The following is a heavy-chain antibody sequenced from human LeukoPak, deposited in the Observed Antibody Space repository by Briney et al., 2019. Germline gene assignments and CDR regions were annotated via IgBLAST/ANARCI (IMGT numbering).Heavy chain of an antibody. D-gene: IGHD2-15*01. CDR2: MNPNSGNT. V-gene: IGHV1-8*03. CDR3: ARGYCSGGSCVGSSRRGDYYYYYMDV. Sequence: ASVKVSCKASGYTFTSYGISWVRQAPGQGLEWMGWMNPNSGNTGYAQKFQGRVTITRNTSISTAYMELSSLRSEDTAVYYCARGYCSGGSCVGSSRRGDYYYYYMDVWGKGTTVTVSS. J-gene: IGHJ6*03. CDR1: GYTFTSYG.